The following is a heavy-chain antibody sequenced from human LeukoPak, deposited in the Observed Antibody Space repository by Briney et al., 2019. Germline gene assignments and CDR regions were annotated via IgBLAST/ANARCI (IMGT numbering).Heavy chain of an antibody. V-gene: IGHV1-18*01. CDR3: ARIAAQHLQYYYDY. Sequence: ASVKVSCKASGFSFTSYGFSWVRQSPGQGLEWMGWISAYDGSTNYAQKLQGRVTMATDTSTSTAYMDLRSLRSDDSAVYFCARIAAQHLQYYYDYWGQGTLVTVSS. CDR2: ISAYDGST. J-gene: IGHJ4*02. D-gene: IGHD6-13*01. CDR1: GFSFTSYG.